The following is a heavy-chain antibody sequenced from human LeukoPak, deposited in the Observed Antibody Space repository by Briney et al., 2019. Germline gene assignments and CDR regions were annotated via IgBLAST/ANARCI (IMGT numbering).Heavy chain of an antibody. V-gene: IGHV4-38-2*02. Sequence: KPSETLSLTCTVSGYSISSGYYWGWIRQPPGKGLEWIGSIYHSGSTYYNPSLKSRVTISVDTSKNQFSLKLSSVTAADTAVYYCARDSEWLRYFDYWGQGTLVTVSS. CDR3: ARDSEWLRYFDY. CDR2: IYHSGST. D-gene: IGHD5-12*01. J-gene: IGHJ4*02. CDR1: GYSISSGYY.